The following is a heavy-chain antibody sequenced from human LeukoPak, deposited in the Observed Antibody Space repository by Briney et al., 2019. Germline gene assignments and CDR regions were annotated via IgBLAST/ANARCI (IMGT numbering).Heavy chain of an antibody. V-gene: IGHV4-4*07. CDR1: SGSISSYY. CDR2: IYTSGNT. D-gene: IGHD3-9*01. CDR3: ARDYDKGFDS. Sequence: SETLSLTCTVSSGSISSYYWSWTRQPAGKGLEWIGRIYTSGNTNYNPSLKSRITMSVDTSKNQFSLKLSSVTAADTAVYYCARDYDKGFDSWGQGTLVTVSS. J-gene: IGHJ4*02.